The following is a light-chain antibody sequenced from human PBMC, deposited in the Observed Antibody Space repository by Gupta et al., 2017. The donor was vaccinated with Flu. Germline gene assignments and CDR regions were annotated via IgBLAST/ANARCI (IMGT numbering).Light chain of an antibody. CDR3: QQYNGYPWT. CDR2: KAS. V-gene: IGKV1-5*03. J-gene: IGKJ1*01. Sequence: PSTLSASVGDRVTITCRASQSISSWLAWYQQKPGKAPKVLIYKASSLESGVPSRFSGSGSGTEFTLTISSLQPDDFATYYCQQYNGYPWTFGQGTKVEIK. CDR1: QSISSW.